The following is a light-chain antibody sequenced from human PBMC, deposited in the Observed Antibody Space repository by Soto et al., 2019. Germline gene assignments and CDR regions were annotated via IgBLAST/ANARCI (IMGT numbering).Light chain of an antibody. CDR2: DVS. CDR1: SSDVGAYDL. J-gene: IGLJ1*01. CDR3: SSYTSSSTPYV. V-gene: IGLV2-14*01. Sequence: QSVLSQPASVSGSPGQSVTISCTGTSSDVGAYDLVCWYQQHPGKAPKLMIYDVSNRPSGVSNRFSGSKSGSTASLTISGLQAEDEADYYCSSYTSSSTPYVFGTGTKVTV.